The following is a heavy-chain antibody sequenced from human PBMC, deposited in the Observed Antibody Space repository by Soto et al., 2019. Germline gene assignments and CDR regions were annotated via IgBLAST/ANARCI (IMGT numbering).Heavy chain of an antibody. D-gene: IGHD3-16*01. V-gene: IGHV4-39*01. CDR2: IDYSGNT. J-gene: IGHJ3*02. Sequence: SETLSLTCSVSGDSISRSSYYWGLVRQPPGRGLEWIGIIDYSGNTYYSPSLRSRVTISVDTSKNQFSLYLKSVTAADTAVYYCARQGERAFWDLNAFDIWGQGTMVTVSS. CDR3: ARQGERAFWDLNAFDI. CDR1: GDSISRSSYY.